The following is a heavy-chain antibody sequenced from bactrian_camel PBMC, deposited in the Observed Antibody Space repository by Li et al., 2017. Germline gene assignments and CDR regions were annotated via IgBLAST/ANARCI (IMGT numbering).Heavy chain of an antibody. Sequence: VQLVESGGGLVQPGGSLRLSCAASGFTFSTYAMNWVRQAPGKALEWVSTIRNDGTNIYYADSVKGRFTISRDNAKNTAYLQMNSLKSEDTALYYCARDVPGPGVDFDYWGQGTQVTVS. CDR1: GFTFSTYA. J-gene: IGHJ6*01. V-gene: IGHV3S11*01. CDR3: ARDVPGPGVDFDY. CDR2: IRNDGTNI.